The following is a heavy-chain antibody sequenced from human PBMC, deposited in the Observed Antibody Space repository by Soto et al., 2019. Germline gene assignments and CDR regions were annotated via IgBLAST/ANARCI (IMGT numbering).Heavy chain of an antibody. V-gene: IGHV4-39*01. CDR1: GGSISSSSYY. CDR3: ARHQINYDFWSGYCWFDP. Sequence: SETLSLTCTVSGGSISSSSYYWGWIRQPPGKGLEWIGSIYYSGSTYYNQSLKSRVTISVDTSKNQFSLKLSSVTAADTAVYYCARHQINYDFWSGYCWFDPWGQGTLVTVSS. D-gene: IGHD3-3*01. CDR2: IYYSGST. J-gene: IGHJ5*02.